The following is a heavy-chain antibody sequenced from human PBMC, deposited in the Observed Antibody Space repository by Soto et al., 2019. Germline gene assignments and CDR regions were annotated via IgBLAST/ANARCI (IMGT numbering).Heavy chain of an antibody. J-gene: IGHJ2*01. CDR1: VDNFSTYT. D-gene: IGHD2-2*01. CDR3: ASEDLVVIQSILISDDL. Sequence: ASVKVSFKASVDNFSTYTIIWVRPAPGLGLEWMGGIIPRSGTSNYAQKFEGRVTITADESTSTAYMELSSLRSEDTAVYYCASEDLVVIQSILISDDL. CDR2: IIPRSGTS. V-gene: IGHV1-69*01.